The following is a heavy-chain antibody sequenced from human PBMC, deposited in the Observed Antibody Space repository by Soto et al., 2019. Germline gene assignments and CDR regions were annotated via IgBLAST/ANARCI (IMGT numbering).Heavy chain of an antibody. CDR1: AFTFSNAW. Sequence: EVQLVESGGGLVKPGGSLRLSCAGSAFTFSNAWVNWVRQAPGKGLEWVGRIKSKTDGGTTDYAAPVKGRFTISRDDSKNTLYLQMNSLKTEDTAVYYCTTSYDILTGYYTYYYYGMDVWGQGTTVTVSS. V-gene: IGHV3-15*07. J-gene: IGHJ6*02. CDR2: IKSKTDGGTT. CDR3: TTSYDILTGYYTYYYYGMDV. D-gene: IGHD3-9*01.